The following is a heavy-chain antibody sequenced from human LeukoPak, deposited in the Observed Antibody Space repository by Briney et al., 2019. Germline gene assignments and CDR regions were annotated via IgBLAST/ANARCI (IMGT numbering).Heavy chain of an antibody. CDR3: ARGLLYRTSCYYDY. CDR2: IYTSGST. D-gene: IGHD2-2*01. V-gene: IGHV4-4*07. Sequence: PSETLSLTCTVSGGSISSYYWSWIRQPAGKGLEWIGRIYTSGSTNYNPSLKSRVTMSVDTSKNQFSLKLSSVTAADTAVYYCARGLLYRTSCYYDYWGQGTLVTVSS. J-gene: IGHJ4*02. CDR1: GGSISSYY.